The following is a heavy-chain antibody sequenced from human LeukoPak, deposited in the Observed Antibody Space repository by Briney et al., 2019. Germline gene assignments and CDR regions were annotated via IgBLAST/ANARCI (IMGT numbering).Heavy chain of an antibody. CDR2: ISGSGDTT. CDR1: GFTFSRHG. Sequence: GGSLRLSCAASGFTFSRHGMNWVRQAPGKGLEWVSGISGSGDTTYYADSVRGRFTISRDNANNLLYLQMNSLRAEDTAVYYCARESFAARWDWGQGTLVTVSS. CDR3: ARESFAARWD. J-gene: IGHJ4*02. V-gene: IGHV3-23*01. D-gene: IGHD6-6*01.